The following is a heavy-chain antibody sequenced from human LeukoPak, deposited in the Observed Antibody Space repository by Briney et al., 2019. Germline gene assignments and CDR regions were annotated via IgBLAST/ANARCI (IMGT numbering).Heavy chain of an antibody. CDR1: GFTFSSYR. J-gene: IGHJ4*02. CDR3: ARFGSSHDDY. CDR2: ISYDGSNK. Sequence: PGGSLRLSCAASGFTFSSYRMNWVRQAPGKGLEWVAVISYDGSNKYYADSVKGRFTISRDNSKNTPYLQMNSLRAEDTAVYYCARFGSSHDDYWGQGTLVTVSS. D-gene: IGHD6-13*01. V-gene: IGHV3-30*03.